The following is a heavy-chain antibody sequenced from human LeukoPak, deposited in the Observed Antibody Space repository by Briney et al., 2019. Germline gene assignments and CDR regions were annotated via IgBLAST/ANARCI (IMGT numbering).Heavy chain of an antibody. J-gene: IGHJ3*02. Sequence: SETLSLTCTVSGGSISSYYWSWIRQPPGKGLEWIGYIYYSGSTNYNPSLKSRVTISVDTSKNQFSLKLSSVTAADTAVYYCARGVGLRFLEWSRGNDAFDIWGQGTMVTVSS. CDR2: IYYSGST. D-gene: IGHD3-3*01. V-gene: IGHV4-59*08. CDR1: GGSISSYY. CDR3: ARGVGLRFLEWSRGNDAFDI.